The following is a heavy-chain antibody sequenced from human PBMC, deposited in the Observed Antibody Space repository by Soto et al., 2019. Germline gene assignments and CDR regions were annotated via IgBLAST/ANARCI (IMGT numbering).Heavy chain of an antibody. CDR3: ARDLSRYFAGSPTSYYYFGMDV. V-gene: IGHV1-18*01. D-gene: IGHD3-9*01. Sequence: ASVRVSCKASGYSLTSYGISWVRQAPGQGLEWMGWISAYNGNTNYAQKLQGRVTMTTDTSTSTAYMELRSLRSDDTAVYYCARDLSRYFAGSPTSYYYFGMDVWGKGTTVTVSS. CDR1: GYSLTSYG. J-gene: IGHJ6*04. CDR2: ISAYNGNT.